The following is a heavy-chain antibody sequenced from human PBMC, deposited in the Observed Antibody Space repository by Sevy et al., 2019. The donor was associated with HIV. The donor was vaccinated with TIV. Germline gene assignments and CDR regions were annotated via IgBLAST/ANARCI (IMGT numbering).Heavy chain of an antibody. CDR2: FDPEDGET. D-gene: IGHD2-2*01. Sequence: ASVKVSCKVSGYTLTELSMHWVRQAPGKGLEWMGGFDPEDGETIYAQKFQGRVTMTEDTSTDTAYMGLSSLRSEDTAVYYCARELYCSSTSCPRGYNWFDPWGQGTLVTVSS. J-gene: IGHJ5*02. CDR1: GYTLTELS. CDR3: ARELYCSSTSCPRGYNWFDP. V-gene: IGHV1-24*01.